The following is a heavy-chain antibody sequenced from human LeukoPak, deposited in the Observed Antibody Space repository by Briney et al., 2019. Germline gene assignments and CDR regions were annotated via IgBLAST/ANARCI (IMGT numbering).Heavy chain of an antibody. CDR1: GGSISSSSYY. CDR2: IYYSGST. V-gene: IGHV4-39*07. CDR3: ARDRTTYYDILTGYFNWFDP. Sequence: SETLSLTCTVSGGSISSSSYYWGWIRQPPGKGLEWIGSIYYSGSTYYNPSLKSRVTISVDTFKNQFSLKLSSVTAADTAVYYCARDRTTYYDILTGYFNWFDPWGQGTLVTVSS. D-gene: IGHD3-9*01. J-gene: IGHJ5*02.